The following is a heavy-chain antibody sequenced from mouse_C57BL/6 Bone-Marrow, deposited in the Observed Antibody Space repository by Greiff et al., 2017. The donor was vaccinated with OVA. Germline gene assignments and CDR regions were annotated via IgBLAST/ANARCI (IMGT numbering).Heavy chain of an antibody. CDR3: ARTNYVGSSLAGFAY. D-gene: IGHD1-1*01. CDR1: GYTFTGYW. V-gene: IGHV1-9*01. J-gene: IGHJ3*01. Sequence: QVQLQQSGAELMKPGASVKLSCKATGYTFTGYWIEWVKQRPGHGLEWIGEILPGSGSTNYNEKFKGKATFTADTSSNPAYMQLGSVTTEDSAIYDCARTNYVGSSLAGFAYWGQGTLVTVSA. CDR2: ILPGSGST.